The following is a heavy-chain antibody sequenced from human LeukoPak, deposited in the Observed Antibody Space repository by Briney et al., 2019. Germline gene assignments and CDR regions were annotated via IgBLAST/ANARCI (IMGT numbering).Heavy chain of an antibody. Sequence: GESLKISCKGSGYTFNTYWIGWVRHKPGKGLEWMGFVYPADADIRYSPSFEGQVTISVDKSITTAYLHWSSLKASDTAMYYCVRGGVSPAYYYYYMDVWGKGTTVIV. J-gene: IGHJ6*03. V-gene: IGHV5-51*01. CDR2: VYPADADI. CDR3: VRGGVSPAYYYYYMDV. CDR1: GYTFNTYW.